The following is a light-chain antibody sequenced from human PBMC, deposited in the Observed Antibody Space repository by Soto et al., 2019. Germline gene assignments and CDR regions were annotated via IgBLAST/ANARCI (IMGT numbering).Light chain of an antibody. CDR1: QDISHY. CDR2: DAS. CDR3: QQYDNLYT. J-gene: IGKJ2*01. Sequence: DIQMTQSPSSLSASVGDRVTITYQASQDISHYLNWYQQKPGKAPKLLIYDASNLETGVPSRFSGSGSGTYFTFTISSLQPGDIATYFCQQYDNLYTFGQGTKLEIK. V-gene: IGKV1-33*01.